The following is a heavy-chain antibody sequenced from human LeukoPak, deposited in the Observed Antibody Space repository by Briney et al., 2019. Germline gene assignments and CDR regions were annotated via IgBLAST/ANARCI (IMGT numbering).Heavy chain of an antibody. J-gene: IGHJ4*02. Sequence: PGGSLRLSCAASGFTFSSYALSWVRQAPGKGLEWVSAVDGRGSSTYYADSGKGRFTISRDNSNNTLYLQMNSLRAEDTAEYYCAKDLSGSGSYYPLDYWGQGTLVTVSS. CDR1: GFTFSSYA. CDR2: VDGRGSST. D-gene: IGHD3-10*01. CDR3: AKDLSGSGSYYPLDY. V-gene: IGHV3-23*01.